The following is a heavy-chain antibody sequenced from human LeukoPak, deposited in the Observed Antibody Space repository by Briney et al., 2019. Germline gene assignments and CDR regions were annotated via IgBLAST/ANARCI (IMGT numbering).Heavy chain of an antibody. CDR1: GYTFTHHG. CDR3: ARDPTNTSGRYAYFDS. CDR2: ISCYNGDT. Sequence: ASVEVSCKASGYTFTHHGISWVRQAPGQGLEWMAWISCYNGDTHYAQKFQGRVTLITGTSTTTAFMELRSLRSDDTAVYYCARDPTNTSGRYAYFDSWGQGTLVTVSS. D-gene: IGHD6-19*01. J-gene: IGHJ4*02. V-gene: IGHV1-18*01.